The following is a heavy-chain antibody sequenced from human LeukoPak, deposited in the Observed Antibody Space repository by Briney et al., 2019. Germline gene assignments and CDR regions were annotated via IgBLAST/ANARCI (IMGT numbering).Heavy chain of an antibody. CDR1: GFTVSSNY. Sequence: GGSLRLSCAASGFTVSSNYMSWVRQAPGKGLEWVSVIYSGGSTYYADSVKGRFTISRDNSKNTLYLQMNSLRAEDTAVYYCAREVYYDSSGYYFDNWGQGTLVTVSS. D-gene: IGHD3-22*01. CDR3: AREVYYDSSGYYFDN. V-gene: IGHV3-66*02. J-gene: IGHJ4*02. CDR2: IYSGGST.